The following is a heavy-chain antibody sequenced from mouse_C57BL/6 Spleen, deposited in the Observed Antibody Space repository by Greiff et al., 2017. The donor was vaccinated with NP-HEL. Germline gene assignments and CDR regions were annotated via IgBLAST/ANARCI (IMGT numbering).Heavy chain of an antibody. V-gene: IGHV5-6*01. CDR1: GFTFSSYG. CDR2: ISSGGSYT. Sequence: EVKLMESGGDLVKPGGSLKLSCAASGFTFSSYGMSWVRQTPDKRLEWVATISSGGSYTYYPDSVKWRFTISRDNAKNTLYLQMSSLKSEDTAMYYCARHSVVATDYFDYWGQGTTLTVSS. D-gene: IGHD1-1*01. CDR3: ARHSVVATDYFDY. J-gene: IGHJ2*01.